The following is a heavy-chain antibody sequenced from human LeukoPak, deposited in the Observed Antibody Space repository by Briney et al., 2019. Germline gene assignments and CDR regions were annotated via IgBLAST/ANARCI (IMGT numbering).Heavy chain of an antibody. CDR2: ISYDGSNK. CDR1: GFTFSSYG. V-gene: IGHV3-30*03. D-gene: IGHD2-21*01. Sequence: GGSLRLSCAASGFTFSSYGMHWVRQAPGKGLEWVAVISYDGSNKYYADSVKGRFTISRDNSKNTLYLQMNSLRAEDTAVYYCARGKPETLAYCGGDCRADYYMDVWGKGTTVTVSS. J-gene: IGHJ6*03. CDR3: ARGKPETLAYCGGDCRADYYMDV.